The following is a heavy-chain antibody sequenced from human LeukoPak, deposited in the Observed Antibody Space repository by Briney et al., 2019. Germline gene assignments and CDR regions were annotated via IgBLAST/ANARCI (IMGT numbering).Heavy chain of an antibody. CDR3: AKQDSSVYSAFDF. CDR1: GFTISNYA. CDR2: ITGSGDTT. Sequence: GGSLRLSCAASGFTISNYATSWVRQASGKGLEWVSAITGSGDTTYYADSVKGRFTISRDNSKNTLYLQMKSLRAEDTAVYYCAKQDSSVYSAFDFWGQGTRVTISS. V-gene: IGHV3-23*01. J-gene: IGHJ3*01. D-gene: IGHD3-22*01.